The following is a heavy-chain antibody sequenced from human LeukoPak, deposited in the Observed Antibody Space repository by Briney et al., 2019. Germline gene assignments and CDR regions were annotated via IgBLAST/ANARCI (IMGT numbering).Heavy chain of an antibody. D-gene: IGHD3-10*01. J-gene: IGHJ4*02. CDR2: ISSSGSTI. Sequence: PGGSLRLSCAASGFTFSSYEMNWVRQAPGKGLEWASYISSSGSTIYYADSVKGRFTISRDNAENSLYLQMNSLRAEDTALYYCVRDGIRDIPGIITIRYDYWGQGTLVTVSS. V-gene: IGHV3-48*03. CDR1: GFTFSSYE. CDR3: VRDGIRDIPGIITIRYDY.